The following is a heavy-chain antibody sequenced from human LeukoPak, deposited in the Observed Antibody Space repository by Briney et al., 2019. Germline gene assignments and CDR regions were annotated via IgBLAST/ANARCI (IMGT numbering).Heavy chain of an antibody. CDR1: GGSISNRDYY. V-gene: IGHV4-39*01. CDR3: ARHHYGSGTYYIDY. J-gene: IGHJ4*02. D-gene: IGHD3-10*01. Sequence: RTSETLSLTCTVSGGSISNRDYYGAWIRQPPGKRLEWIGSIYYSGTTHYNLPLKSRVTISVDTSKNQFSLKMSSVTATDTAVYYCARHHYGSGTYYIDYWGQGTLVTVSS. CDR2: IYYSGTT.